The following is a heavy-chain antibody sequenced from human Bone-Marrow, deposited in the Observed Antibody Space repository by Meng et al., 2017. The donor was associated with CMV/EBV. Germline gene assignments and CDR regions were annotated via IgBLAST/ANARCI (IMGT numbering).Heavy chain of an antibody. J-gene: IGHJ3*02. V-gene: IGHV1-46*01. D-gene: IGHD3-9*01. CDR1: GYTFTSYY. Sequence: ASVKVSCKASGYTFTSYYIHWVRQAPGQGLEWMGIINPSGGSTSYAQKFQGRVTMTRDTSTSTVYMELSSLRSEDTAVYYCARVGYDILTGYPADAFDIWGQGTTVTVSS. CDR3: ARVGYDILTGYPADAFDI. CDR2: INPSGGST.